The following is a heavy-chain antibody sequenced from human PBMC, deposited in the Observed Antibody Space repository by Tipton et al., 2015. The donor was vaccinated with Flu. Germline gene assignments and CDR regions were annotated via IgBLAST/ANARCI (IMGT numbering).Heavy chain of an antibody. CDR2: IYYSGST. D-gene: IGHD3-3*01. J-gene: IGHJ4*02. CDR3: ARGGYDFWSGPPSPFDY. V-gene: IGHV4-59*01. Sequence: LRLSCTVSGGSISSYYWSWIRQPPGKGLEWIGYIYYSGSTNYNPSLKSRVTISVDTSKNQFSLKLSSVTAADTAVYYCARGGYDFWSGPPSPFDYWGQGTLVTVSS. CDR1: GGSISSYY.